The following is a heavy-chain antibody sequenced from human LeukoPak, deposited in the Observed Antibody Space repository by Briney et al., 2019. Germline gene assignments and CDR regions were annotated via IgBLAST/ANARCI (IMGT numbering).Heavy chain of an antibody. CDR3: ARGGSPPEALGDTFDI. J-gene: IGHJ3*02. CDR2: IKSDGGST. Sequence: PGGSLRLSCAASGFTLSGYWMHWVRQAPGKGLVWVSRIKSDGGSTAYADSVVGRFTISRDNAKNTLCLQMDSLGVEDTAVYYCARGGSPPEALGDTFDIWGQGTMVTVSS. CDR1: GFTLSGYW. D-gene: IGHD1-26*01. V-gene: IGHV3-74*01.